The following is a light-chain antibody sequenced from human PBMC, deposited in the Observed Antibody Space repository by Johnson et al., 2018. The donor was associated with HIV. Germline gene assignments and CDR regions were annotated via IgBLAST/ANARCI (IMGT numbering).Light chain of an antibody. J-gene: IGLJ1*01. CDR1: SSNIGNNY. CDR3: GTWDSSLGAWG. V-gene: IGLV1-51*02. Sequence: QPVLTQPPSVSAAPGQKVTISCSGSSSNIGNNYVSWYQQLPGTAPKLLIYENNKRPSGIPDRFSGSKSGTSATLGITGLQTGDEAHYSCGTWDSSLGAWGFGTGTKVTVL. CDR2: ENN.